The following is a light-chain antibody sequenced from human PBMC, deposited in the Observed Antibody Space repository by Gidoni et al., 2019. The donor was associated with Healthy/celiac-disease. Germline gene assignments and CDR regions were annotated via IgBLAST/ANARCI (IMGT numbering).Light chain of an antibody. Sequence: EIVMTQSPATLSVSPVERATLSCRASQSVNSNLAWYQQKPGQAPRLLIYGASTRATGIPARFSGSGSGTECTLTISSLQSEDFAVYYCQQYNNWPPLFTFGPGTKVDIK. CDR1: QSVNSN. V-gene: IGKV3-15*01. J-gene: IGKJ3*01. CDR3: QQYNNWPPLFT. CDR2: GAS.